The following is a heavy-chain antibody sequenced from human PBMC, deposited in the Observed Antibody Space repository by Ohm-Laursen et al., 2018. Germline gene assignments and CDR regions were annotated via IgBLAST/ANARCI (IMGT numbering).Heavy chain of an antibody. J-gene: IGHJ4*02. CDR1: GGSISGYY. CDR2: INHSGST. D-gene: IGHD1-26*01. V-gene: IGHV4-34*01. Sequence: SETLSLTCAVYGGSISGYYCSWIRQPPGKGLEWIGEINHSGSTNYNPSLKSRVTILVDTSKNQFSLKLSSVTAADTAVYYCARGLSGSYYNWGQGTLVTVSS. CDR3: ARGLSGSYYN.